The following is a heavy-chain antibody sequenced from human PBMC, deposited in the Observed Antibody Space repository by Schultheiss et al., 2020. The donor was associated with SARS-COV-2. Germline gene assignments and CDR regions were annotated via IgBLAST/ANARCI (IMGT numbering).Heavy chain of an antibody. J-gene: IGHJ3*02. CDR2: IYYSGST. Sequence: SETLSLTCTVSGGSISSYYWSWIRQPPGKGLEWIGYIYYSGSTNYNPSLKSRVTISVDTSKNQFSLKLSSVTAADTAVYYCGVVVITGAFDIWGQGTMVTVSS. CDR3: GVVVITGAFDI. CDR1: GGSISSYY. D-gene: IGHD3-22*01. V-gene: IGHV4-59*12.